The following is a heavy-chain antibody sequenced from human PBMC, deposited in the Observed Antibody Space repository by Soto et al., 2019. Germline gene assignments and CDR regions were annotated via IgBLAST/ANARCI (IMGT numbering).Heavy chain of an antibody. V-gene: IGHV1-46*01. Sequence: GASVKVSCKASGYTFTSYYMHWVRQAPGQGLEWMGMINPSGGSTSYAQKFQGRVTMTRDTSTSTVYMELSSLRSEDTAVYYCARDPYCSSTSCYIGVTGFDPWGQGTLVTVSS. CDR3: ARDPYCSSTSCYIGVTGFDP. CDR1: GYTFTSYY. J-gene: IGHJ5*02. D-gene: IGHD2-2*02. CDR2: INPSGGST.